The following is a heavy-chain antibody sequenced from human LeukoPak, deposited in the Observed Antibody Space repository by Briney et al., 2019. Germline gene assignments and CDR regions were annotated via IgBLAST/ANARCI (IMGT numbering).Heavy chain of an antibody. Sequence: GGSLRLSCAASGFTFSTYVTHWVRQAPGKGLEWVAVIWYDGSNKYYADSVKGRFTISRDNSKNTLYLQMNSLRAEDTAVYYCARDSSSGWFDAFDIWGQGTMVTVS. J-gene: IGHJ3*02. V-gene: IGHV3-33*08. CDR1: GFTFSTYV. CDR3: ARDSSSGWFDAFDI. CDR2: IWYDGSNK. D-gene: IGHD6-19*01.